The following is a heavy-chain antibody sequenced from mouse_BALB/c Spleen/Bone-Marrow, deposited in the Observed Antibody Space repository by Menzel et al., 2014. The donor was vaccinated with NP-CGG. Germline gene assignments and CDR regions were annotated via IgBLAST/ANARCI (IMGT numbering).Heavy chain of an antibody. V-gene: IGHV1-80*01. CDR3: TRRYYDYDVRYFDY. CDR1: GYAFSSYW. Sequence: VQLQQSGAELVRPGSSVKISCKASGYAFSSYWLNWVKQRPGQGLEWIGQIYPGDDDTNYNGKFKGKATLTADKSSSTAYMHLSSLTSEDSAVYFCTRRYYDYDVRYFDYWGQGTTLTVSS. CDR2: IYPGDDDT. J-gene: IGHJ2*01. D-gene: IGHD2-4*01.